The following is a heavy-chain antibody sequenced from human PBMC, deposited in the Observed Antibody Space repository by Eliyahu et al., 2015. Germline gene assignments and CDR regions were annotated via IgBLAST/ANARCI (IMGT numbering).Heavy chain of an antibody. V-gene: IGHV4-39*01. CDR3: AGIVVVPTNPDY. J-gene: IGHJ4*02. CDR2: IYYSGST. D-gene: IGHD3-22*01. Sequence: GKGLEWIASIYYSGSTYYNPSLKSRVTISVDTSKNQFSLKLSSVTAADTAVYYCAGIVVVPTNPDYWGQGTLVIVSS.